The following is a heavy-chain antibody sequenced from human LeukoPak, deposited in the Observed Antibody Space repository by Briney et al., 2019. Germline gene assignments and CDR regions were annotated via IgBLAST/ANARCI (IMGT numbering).Heavy chain of an antibody. Sequence: GGSLRLSCAASGFTFSSYWMSWVRQAAGKGLEWVANIKQDGSEKYYVDSVKGRFTISRDNAKNSLYLQMNSLRAEDTAVYYCASGGDFYYFDYWGQGTLVTVSS. CDR2: IKQDGSEK. J-gene: IGHJ4*02. CDR1: GFTFSSYW. V-gene: IGHV3-7*01. D-gene: IGHD2-21*01. CDR3: ASGGDFYYFDY.